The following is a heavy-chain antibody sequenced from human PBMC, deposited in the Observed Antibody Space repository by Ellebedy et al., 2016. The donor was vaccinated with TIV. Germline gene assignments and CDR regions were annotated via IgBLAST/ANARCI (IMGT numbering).Heavy chain of an antibody. J-gene: IGHJ2*01. CDR2: ISYDGGKK. CDR1: GFTFNSYA. Sequence: GESLKISCAASGFTFNSYAMHWVRQAPGKGLEWVAVISYDGGKKYYADSVKGRFTISRDNSKNTVYLQMTSLRTEDTAVYDCARDAATTVIKWYFDLWGRGTQVTVSS. CDR3: ARDAATTVIKWYFDL. D-gene: IGHD4-17*01. V-gene: IGHV3-30*04.